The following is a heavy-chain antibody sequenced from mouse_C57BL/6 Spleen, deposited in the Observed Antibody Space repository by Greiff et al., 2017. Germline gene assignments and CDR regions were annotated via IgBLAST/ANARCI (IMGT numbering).Heavy chain of an antibody. Sequence: EVKLQESVAELVRPGASVKLSCTASGFNIKNTYMHWVKQRPEQGLEWIGRIDPANGNTKYAPKFQGKATITAVTSSNTAYLQLSSLTSEDTAIYYCARIYYYGSSFYYAMDYWGQGTSVTVSS. D-gene: IGHD1-1*01. CDR2: IDPANGNT. V-gene: IGHV14-3*01. CDR1: GFNIKNTY. CDR3: ARIYYYGSSFYYAMDY. J-gene: IGHJ4*01.